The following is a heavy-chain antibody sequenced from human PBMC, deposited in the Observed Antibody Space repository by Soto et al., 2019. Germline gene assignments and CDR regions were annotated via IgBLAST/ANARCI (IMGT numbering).Heavy chain of an antibody. V-gene: IGHV1-46*01. D-gene: IGHD3-3*01. CDR3: AREIYDFWSGYYDEPNYFYYGMDV. CDR1: GYTFTSYY. J-gene: IGHJ6*02. CDR2: INPSGGST. Sequence: GASVKVSCKASGYTFTSYYMHWVRQAPGQGLEWMGIINPSGGSTSYAQKFQGRVTMPRDTSTSTVYMELSSLRSEDTAVYYCAREIYDFWSGYYDEPNYFYYGMDVWGQGTTVTVSS.